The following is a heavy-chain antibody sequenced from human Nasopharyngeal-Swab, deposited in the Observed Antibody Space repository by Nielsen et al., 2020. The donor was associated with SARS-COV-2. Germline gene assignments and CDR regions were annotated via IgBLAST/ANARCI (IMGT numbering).Heavy chain of an antibody. CDR3: ASKHSSSSYYYYYYGMDV. CDR2: IIPIFGTA. Sequence: SVKVSCKASGFTFSHYFMHWVRQAPGQGLEWMGGIIPIFGTANYAQKFQGRVTITADESTYTAYMELSSLKSEDTAVYYCASKHSSSSYYYYYYGMDVWGQGTTVTVSS. V-gene: IGHV1-69*13. J-gene: IGHJ6*02. D-gene: IGHD6-13*01. CDR1: GFTFSHYF.